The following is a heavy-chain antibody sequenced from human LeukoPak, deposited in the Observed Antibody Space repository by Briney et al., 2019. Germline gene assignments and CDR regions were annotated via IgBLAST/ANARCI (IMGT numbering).Heavy chain of an antibody. CDR3: ARDRGTYNWFDP. CDR1: GFTFSGSA. Sequence: GGSLRLSCAASGFTFSGSAVHWVRQSSGKGLEWVGHIDKKDNLYATAYAESVKGRFTISRDDSKDTAFLHMDSLKTEDTALYYCARDRGTYNWFDPWGQGALVTVSS. CDR2: IDKKDNLYAT. V-gene: IGHV3-73*01. D-gene: IGHD2-15*01. J-gene: IGHJ5*02.